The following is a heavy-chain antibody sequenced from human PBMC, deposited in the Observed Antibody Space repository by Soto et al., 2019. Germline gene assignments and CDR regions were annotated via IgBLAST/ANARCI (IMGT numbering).Heavy chain of an antibody. CDR3: ARRIPFGYGMAV. Sequence: EVQLVESGGGLVQPGGSLRLSCAASGFTFSSYAMHWVRQAPGKGLEYVSFITSNGGTTDYASSVKGRFTISRDNSKNTLYLQMGSLRAEDMAVYYCARRIPFGYGMAVWGQGTTVTVSS. CDR2: ITSNGGTT. D-gene: IGHD2-21*01. CDR1: GFTFSSYA. J-gene: IGHJ6*02. V-gene: IGHV3-64*01.